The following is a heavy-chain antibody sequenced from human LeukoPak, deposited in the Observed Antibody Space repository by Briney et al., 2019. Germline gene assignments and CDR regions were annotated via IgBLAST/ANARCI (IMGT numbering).Heavy chain of an antibody. D-gene: IGHD6-13*01. J-gene: IGHJ4*02. CDR1: GFTFSSYS. CDR3: ARDLGIAAAGTSSD. Sequence: GGSLRLSCAASGFTFSSYSMNWVRQAPGKGLEWVSSISSSSSYIYYADSVKGRFTISRDNAKNSPYLQMNSLRAEDTAVYYCARDLGIAAAGTSSDWGQGTLVTVSS. V-gene: IGHV3-21*01. CDR2: ISSSSSYI.